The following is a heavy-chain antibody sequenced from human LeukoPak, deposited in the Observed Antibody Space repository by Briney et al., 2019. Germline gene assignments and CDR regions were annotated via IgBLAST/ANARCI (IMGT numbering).Heavy chain of an antibody. CDR2: IYYSGST. D-gene: IGHD4-23*01. Sequence: PSETLSLTCTVSGASISTYYWSWIRQPLGKGLEWIGDIYYSGSTTYNPSLKRRVLISVDTSKNRFSLNLTSVTAADTAVYYCARLSGGYSAWFDPWGQGTLVTVSS. CDR1: GASISTYY. V-gene: IGHV4-59*08. J-gene: IGHJ5*02. CDR3: ARLSGGYSAWFDP.